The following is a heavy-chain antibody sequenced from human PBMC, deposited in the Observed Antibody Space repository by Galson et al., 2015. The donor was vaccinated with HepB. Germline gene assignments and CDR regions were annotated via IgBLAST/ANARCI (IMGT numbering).Heavy chain of an antibody. Sequence: SLRLSCAASGFTFSNYAMHWVRQAPGKGLEWVAVISYDGSYEYHADSVKGRFTISRDNSKNTLYLQMSSLRADDTAVYYRVRDGIVLMVYDKLQYWGQGTLVTVSS. D-gene: IGHD2-8*01. CDR2: ISYDGSYE. CDR1: GFTFSNYA. J-gene: IGHJ4*02. V-gene: IGHV3-30*04. CDR3: VRDGIVLMVYDKLQY.